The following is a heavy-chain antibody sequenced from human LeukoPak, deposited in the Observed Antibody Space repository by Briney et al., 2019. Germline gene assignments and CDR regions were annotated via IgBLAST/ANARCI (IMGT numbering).Heavy chain of an antibody. D-gene: IGHD1-1*01. CDR2: VYYSGNT. J-gene: IGHJ4*02. Sequence: PSETLSLTCTVSGVYIISRSHYWGWIRQPPGKGLEWIGSVYYSGNTYYNPSLKTRATISIDTPTSKNQFSLTLSSVTAADTAVYYCARHHAEILVPNDWGQGTLVTVSS. CDR3: ARHHAEILVPND. V-gene: IGHV4-39*01. CDR1: GVYIISRSHY.